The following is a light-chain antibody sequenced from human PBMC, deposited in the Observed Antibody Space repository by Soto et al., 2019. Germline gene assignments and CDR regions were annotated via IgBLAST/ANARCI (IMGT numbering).Light chain of an antibody. V-gene: IGKV1-5*01. CDR2: DAS. Sequence: DVQMTQSPSSLSASLGDRVTITCRASQTIATWLAWYQQKPATAPKLLIYDASTLEGGVPSRFSGSGSGTEFTLSISGLQADDFATYYCQQYNSYWTFGQGTKVDIK. CDR1: QTIATW. CDR3: QQYNSYWT. J-gene: IGKJ1*01.